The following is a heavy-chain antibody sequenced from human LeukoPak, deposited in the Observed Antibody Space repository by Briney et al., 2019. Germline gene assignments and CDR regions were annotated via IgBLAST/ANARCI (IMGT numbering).Heavy chain of an antibody. CDR3: AREADYVWGSYRSINFDY. D-gene: IGHD3-16*02. CDR1: GGSISSYY. J-gene: IGHJ4*02. V-gene: IGHV4-59*01. Sequence: PSETLSLTCTVSGGSISSYYWSWIRQPAGKGLEWIGYIYYSGSTNYNPSLKSRVTISVDTSKNQFSLKLSSVTGADTAVYYCAREADYVWGSYRSINFDYWGQGTLVTVSS. CDR2: IYYSGST.